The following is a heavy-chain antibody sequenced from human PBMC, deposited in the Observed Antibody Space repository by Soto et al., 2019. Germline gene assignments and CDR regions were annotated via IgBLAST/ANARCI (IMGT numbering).Heavy chain of an antibody. Sequence: QVQLQQWGAGLLKPSETLSLTCAVYGGSFSGYYWSWIRQPPGKGLEWIGEINHSGSTNYNPSLKSQVTISVDTSKNQFSLKLSSVTAADTAVYYCARGAPITGTTGGGLYGMDVWGQGTTVTVSS. D-gene: IGHD1-7*01. CDR2: INHSGST. V-gene: IGHV4-34*01. CDR1: GGSFSGYY. J-gene: IGHJ6*02. CDR3: ARGAPITGTTGGGLYGMDV.